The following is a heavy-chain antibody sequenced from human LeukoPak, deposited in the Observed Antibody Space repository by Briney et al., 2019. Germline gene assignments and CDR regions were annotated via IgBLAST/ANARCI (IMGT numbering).Heavy chain of an antibody. D-gene: IGHD3-22*01. Sequence: SETLSLTCTVSGGSISSFYWSWIRQPPGKGLEWIGYMYYRGSPNYNPSLKSRVTISEDTSKNQFSLKLTSVTAADTAVYYCARLVKDYDSSGYYYGNRFDYWGQGSLVTVSS. J-gene: IGHJ4*02. CDR3: ARLVKDYDSSGYYYGNRFDY. CDR1: GGSISSFY. CDR2: MYYRGSP. V-gene: IGHV4-59*08.